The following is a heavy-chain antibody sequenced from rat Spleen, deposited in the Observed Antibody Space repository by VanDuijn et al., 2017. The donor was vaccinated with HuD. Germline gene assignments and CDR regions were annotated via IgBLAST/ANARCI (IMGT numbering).Heavy chain of an antibody. V-gene: IGHV3-1*01. D-gene: IGHD1-6*01. Sequence: EVQLQESGPGLVKPSQSLSLTCSVTGYSITNNYWGWIRKFPGNKMEWMGYISYSGSTSYNPSLKSRISIARDTSKNQFFLQLNSVSPEDTATYYCARGPVDYWGPGTMVTVSS. CDR3: ARGPVDY. CDR1: GYSITNNY. CDR2: ISYSGST. J-gene: IGHJ1*01.